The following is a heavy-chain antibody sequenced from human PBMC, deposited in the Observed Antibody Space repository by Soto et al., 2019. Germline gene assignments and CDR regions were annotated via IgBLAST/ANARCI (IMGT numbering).Heavy chain of an antibody. Sequence: SVKVSCKASGFTFTSSAVQWVRQARGQRLEWIGWIVVGSGNTNYAQKFQERVTITRDMSTSTAYMELSSLRSENTAVYYCSAGYYYDSSGYYSHFDYWGQGTLVTVSS. D-gene: IGHD3-22*01. CDR2: IVVGSGNT. CDR3: SAGYYYDSSGYYSHFDY. CDR1: GFTFTSSA. J-gene: IGHJ4*02. V-gene: IGHV1-58*01.